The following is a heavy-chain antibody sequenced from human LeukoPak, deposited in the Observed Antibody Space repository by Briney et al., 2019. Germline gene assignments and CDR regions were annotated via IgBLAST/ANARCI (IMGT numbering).Heavy chain of an antibody. D-gene: IGHD2-15*01. J-gene: IGHJ6*02. CDR1: GYTFTSYG. Sequence: GASVKVSCKASGYTFTSYGINWVRQATGQGLEWMGWMNPNSGNTGYAQKFQGRVTMTRNTSISTAYMELSSLRSEDTAVYYCAREIVVVSLYYYGMDVWGQGTTVTVSS. V-gene: IGHV1-8*01. CDR3: AREIVVVSLYYYGMDV. CDR2: MNPNSGNT.